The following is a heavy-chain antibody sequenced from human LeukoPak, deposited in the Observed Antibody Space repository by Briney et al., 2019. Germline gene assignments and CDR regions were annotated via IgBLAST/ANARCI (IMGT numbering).Heavy chain of an antibody. V-gene: IGHV1-46*01. CDR3: ARGPYVRLYATSDPAAFDI. CDR2: INPSGGNT. D-gene: IGHD3-10*02. CDR1: GYTFTSYY. Sequence: ASVKVSCKASGYTFTSYYLHWVRQAPGQGLEWMGIINPSGGNTNHAQKFQGRVTMTRDKSTSTVYMELSSLRSEDTAAYYCARGPYVRLYATSDPAAFDIWGQGTMVAVSS. J-gene: IGHJ3*02.